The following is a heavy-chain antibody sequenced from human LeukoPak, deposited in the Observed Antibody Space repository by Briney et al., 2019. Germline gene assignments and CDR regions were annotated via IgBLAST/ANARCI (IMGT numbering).Heavy chain of an antibody. CDR1: GFTFSSYG. CDR2: IRYDGSNK. D-gene: IGHD3-10*01. CDR3: ARDRMVRGVIASYFDY. J-gene: IGHJ4*02. Sequence: GGSLRLSCAASGFTFSSYGMHWVRQAPGKGLEWVAVIRYDGSNKYYADSVKGRFTISRDNSKNTLYLQMNSLRAEDTAVYYCARDRMVRGVIASYFDYWGQGTLVTVSS. V-gene: IGHV3-33*01.